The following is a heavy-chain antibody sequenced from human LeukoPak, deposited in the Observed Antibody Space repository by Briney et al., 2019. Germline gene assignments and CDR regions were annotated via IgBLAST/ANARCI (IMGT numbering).Heavy chain of an antibody. J-gene: IGHJ4*02. CDR3: ARGGLTYDYDSSGYQQPDY. CDR2: NTNYNGNT. Sequence: GASVKASYKASGSTFSSYGIRWGRPPPGGGVEWMCWNTNYNGNTNYAKKLQGRVTMTTDTSTSTAYMELRSLRSDDTAVYYCARGGLTYDYDSSGYQQPDYWGQRTLVTVSS. D-gene: IGHD3-22*01. V-gene: IGHV1-18*01. CDR1: GSTFSSYG.